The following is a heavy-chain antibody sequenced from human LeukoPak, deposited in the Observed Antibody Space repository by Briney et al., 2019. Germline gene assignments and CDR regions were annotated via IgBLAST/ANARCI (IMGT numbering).Heavy chain of an antibody. CDR1: GFTFSSYG. D-gene: IGHD3-22*01. Sequence: SLRLSCAASGFTFSSYGMHWVRQAPGKGLEWIGEIYHSGSTNYNPSLKSRVTISVDKSKNQSSLKLSSVTAADTAVYYCASKQSRGYYDSSGYYPSDAFDIWGQGTMVTVSS. J-gene: IGHJ3*02. CDR3: ASKQSRGYYDSSGYYPSDAFDI. CDR2: IYHSGST. V-gene: IGHV4-4*02.